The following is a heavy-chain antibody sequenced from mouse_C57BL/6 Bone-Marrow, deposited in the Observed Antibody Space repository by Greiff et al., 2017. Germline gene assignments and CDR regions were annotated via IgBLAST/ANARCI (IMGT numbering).Heavy chain of an antibody. CDR2: IYPGDGDT. V-gene: IGHV1-80*01. J-gene: IGHJ1*03. Sequence: VNVVESGAELVKPGASVKISCKASGYAFSSYWMNWVKQRPGKGLEWIGQIYPGDGDTHYNGKFKGKATLTADKSSSTAYMQLSSLTSEDSAVYFWAREIYYYGSRYCDVWGTGTTVTVSS. CDR1: GYAFSSYW. CDR3: AREIYYYGSRYCDV. D-gene: IGHD1-1*01.